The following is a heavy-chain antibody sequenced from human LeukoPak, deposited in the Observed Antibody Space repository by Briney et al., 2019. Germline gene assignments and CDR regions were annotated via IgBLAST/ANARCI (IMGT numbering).Heavy chain of an antibody. Sequence: SETLSLTCAVSGGSTSSSNWWTWVRQPPGKGLEWIGYIYYSGSTNYNPSLKSRVTISVDTSKDQFSLKLSSVTAADTAVYYCARSGVLWFGELSLFDYWGQGTLVTVSS. CDR1: GGSTSSSNW. V-gene: IGHV4-4*02. CDR2: IYYSGST. D-gene: IGHD3-10*01. CDR3: ARSGVLWFGELSLFDY. J-gene: IGHJ4*02.